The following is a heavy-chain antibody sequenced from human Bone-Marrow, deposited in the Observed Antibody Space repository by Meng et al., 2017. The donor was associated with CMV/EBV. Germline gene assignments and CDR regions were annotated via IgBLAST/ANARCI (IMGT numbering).Heavy chain of an antibody. CDR1: GGSISSSNW. D-gene: IGHD3-3*01. V-gene: IGHV4-4*02. Sequence: SETLSLTCAVSGGSISSSNWWSWVRQPPGKGLEWIGEIYHSGSTNYNPSLKSRVTISVDTSKNQSSLKLSSVTAADTAVYYCARAGYYDFWSGYYTVFDYWGQGTLVTVSS. CDR3: ARAGYYDFWSGYYTVFDY. J-gene: IGHJ4*02. CDR2: IYHSGST.